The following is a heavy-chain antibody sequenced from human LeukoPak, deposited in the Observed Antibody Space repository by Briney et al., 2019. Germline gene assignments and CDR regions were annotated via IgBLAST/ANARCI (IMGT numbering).Heavy chain of an antibody. CDR3: ARGSDGGSSGWYESGLESDFDY. CDR2: ISSSSSYI. Sequence: PGGSLRLSCAASGFTFSSYSMNWVRQAPGKGLEWVSSISSSSSYIYYADSVKGRFTISRDNAKNSLYLQMNSLRAEDTAVYYCARGSDGGSSGWYESGLESDFDYWGQGTLVTVSS. J-gene: IGHJ4*02. V-gene: IGHV3-21*01. CDR1: GFTFSSYS. D-gene: IGHD6-19*01.